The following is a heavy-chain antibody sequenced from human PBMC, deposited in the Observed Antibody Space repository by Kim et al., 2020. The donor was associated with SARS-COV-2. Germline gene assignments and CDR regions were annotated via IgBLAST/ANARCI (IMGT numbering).Heavy chain of an antibody. D-gene: IGHD3-16*01. J-gene: IGHJ4*02. CDR2: SNT. V-gene: IGHV3-74*01. Sequence: SNTIFADSVKGRFTISRDNAKTTLYLQMNSLRAEDTAVYYCARTSNRGFDNWGQGTLVTVSS. CDR3: ARTSNRGFDN.